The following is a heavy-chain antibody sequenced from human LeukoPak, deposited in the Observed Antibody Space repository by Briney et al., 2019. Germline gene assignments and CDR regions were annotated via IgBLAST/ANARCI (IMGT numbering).Heavy chain of an antibody. CDR1: GFTFSSYA. J-gene: IGHJ4*02. V-gene: IGHV3-30-3*01. CDR3: ARDILPYDSSGYLFDY. D-gene: IGHD3-22*01. CDR2: ISYDGSNK. Sequence: GGSLRLSCAASGFTFSSYAMHWVRQAPGKGLEWVAVISYDGSNKYYADSVKGRFTIPRDNSKNTLYLQMNSLRAEDTAVYYCARDILPYDSSGYLFDYWGQGTLVTVSS.